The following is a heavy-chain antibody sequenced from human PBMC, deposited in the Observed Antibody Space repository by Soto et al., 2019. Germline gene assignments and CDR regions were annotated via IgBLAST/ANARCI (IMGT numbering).Heavy chain of an antibody. Sequence: EVQLVESGGGLVQPGGSLRLSCAASGFTFTNYWMHWVRQAPGKGLVWVSRINTDGTSITYADSVKGRFTISRDNAKNTLYLKMNGLGAEDTAVYYWARTSSGPNPFDIWGQGTMVNVSS. CDR2: INTDGTSI. J-gene: IGHJ3*02. V-gene: IGHV3-74*03. D-gene: IGHD3-22*01. CDR1: GFTFTNYW. CDR3: ARTSSGPNPFDI.